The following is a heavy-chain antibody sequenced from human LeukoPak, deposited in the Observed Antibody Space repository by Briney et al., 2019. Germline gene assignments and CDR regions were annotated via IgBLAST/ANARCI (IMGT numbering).Heavy chain of an antibody. CDR2: ISYDGSNK. D-gene: IGHD4-17*01. CDR3: AKDRVSYGEFDY. V-gene: IGHV3-30*18. CDR1: GFTFSSYG. J-gene: IGHJ4*02. Sequence: GGSLRLSCAASGFTFSSYGMHWVRQAPGKGLEWVAVISYDGSNKYYADSVKGRFTISRDNSKNTLYLQMNSLRAEDTAVYYCAKDRVSYGEFDYWGQGTLVTVSS.